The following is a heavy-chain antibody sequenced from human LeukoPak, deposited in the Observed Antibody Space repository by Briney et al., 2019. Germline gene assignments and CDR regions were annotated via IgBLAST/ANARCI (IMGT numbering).Heavy chain of an antibody. Sequence: GESLKISCKGSGYSFTSYWIGLVRQMPGQGLESIGIFYPGDSDTRYSPSFQGQVTISADKSISTAYLQWSSLKASDTAMYYCARRAYSYGPNAFDYWGQGTPVTVSS. J-gene: IGHJ4*02. CDR3: ARRAYSYGPNAFDY. V-gene: IGHV5-51*01. D-gene: IGHD5-18*01. CDR1: GYSFTSYW. CDR2: FYPGDSDT.